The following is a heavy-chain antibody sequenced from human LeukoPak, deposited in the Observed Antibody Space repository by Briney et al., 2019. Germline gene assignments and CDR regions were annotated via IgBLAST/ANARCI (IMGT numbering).Heavy chain of an antibody. J-gene: IGHJ5*02. CDR3: ARDRISRNYYYDSSGSNKNNWLDP. CDR2: IYYSGST. D-gene: IGHD3-22*01. CDR1: GGSVSSGSYY. Sequence: ASETLSLTCTVSGGSVSSGSYYWSWIRQPPGKGLEWIGYIYYSGSTNYNPSLKSRVTISVDTSKNQFSLKLSSVTATDTAVYYCARDRISRNYYYDSSGSNKNNWLDPWGQGTLVTVSS. V-gene: IGHV4-61*01.